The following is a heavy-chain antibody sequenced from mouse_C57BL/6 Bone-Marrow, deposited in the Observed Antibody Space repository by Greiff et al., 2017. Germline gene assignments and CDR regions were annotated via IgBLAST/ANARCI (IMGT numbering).Heavy chain of an antibody. V-gene: IGHV6-3*01. CDR1: GFTFSNYW. Sequence: EVKVIESGGGLVQPGGSMKLSCVASGFTFSNYWMNWVRQSPEKGLEWVAQIRLKSDNYATHYAESVKGRFTISRDDSKSSVYLQMNNLRAEDTGIYYCTSNWDSYWYFDVWGTGTTVTVSS. CDR2: IRLKSDNYAT. D-gene: IGHD4-1*01. CDR3: TSNWDSYWYFDV. J-gene: IGHJ1*03.